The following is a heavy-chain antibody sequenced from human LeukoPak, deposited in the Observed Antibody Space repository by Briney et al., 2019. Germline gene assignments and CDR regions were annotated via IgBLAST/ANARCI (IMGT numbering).Heavy chain of an antibody. V-gene: IGHV4-39*07. CDR3: ARVSAGVY. CDR2: IYYSGST. Sequence: SETLSLTCTVSGVSITTYYWSWIRQPPGKGLEWIGSIYYSGSTYYNPSLKSRVTISVDTSKNQFSLKLSSVTAADTAVYYCARVSAGVYWGQGTLVTVSS. J-gene: IGHJ4*02. D-gene: IGHD6-13*01. CDR1: GVSITTYY.